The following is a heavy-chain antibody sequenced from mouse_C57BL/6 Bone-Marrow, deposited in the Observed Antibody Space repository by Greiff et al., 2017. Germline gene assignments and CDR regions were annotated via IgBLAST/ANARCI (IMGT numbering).Heavy chain of an antibody. CDR1: GYTFTSYW. CDR2: IYPGSGST. Sequence: QVQLQQPGAELVKPGASVKMSCKASGYTFTSYWITWVKQRPGQGLEWIGDIYPGSGSTNYNEKFKSKATLTVDTSSSTAYMQLSSLTSEDSAVYCCARYRSSYWYFDVWGKGTTVTVSS. CDR3: ARYRSSYWYFDV. D-gene: IGHD1-1*01. J-gene: IGHJ1*03. V-gene: IGHV1-55*01.